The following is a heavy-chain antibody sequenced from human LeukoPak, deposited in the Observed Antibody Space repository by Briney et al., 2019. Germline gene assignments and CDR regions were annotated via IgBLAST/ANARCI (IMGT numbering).Heavy chain of an antibody. Sequence: TLSLTCTVSGGSISSGGYYWSWIRQHPGKGLEWIGYIYYSGSTYYNPSLKSRVTISVDTSKNQFSLKLSSVTAVDTAVYYCAREDVDIVASGSTSWGQGTLVTVSS. CDR2: IYYSGST. J-gene: IGHJ4*02. CDR3: AREDVDIVASGSTS. D-gene: IGHD5-12*01. V-gene: IGHV4-31*03. CDR1: GGSISSGGYY.